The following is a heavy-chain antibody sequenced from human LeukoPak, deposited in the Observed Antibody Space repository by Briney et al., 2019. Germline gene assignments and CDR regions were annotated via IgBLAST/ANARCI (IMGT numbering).Heavy chain of an antibody. D-gene: IGHD5-12*01. J-gene: IGHJ4*02. CDR1: GFTFSSYW. V-gene: IGHV3-7*01. CDR2: IKQDGSEK. CDR3: ARDGYSGYDSFDY. Sequence: GGSLRLSCAASGFTFSSYWMSWVRQAPGKGLEWVANIKQDGSEKYYVDSVKGRFTISRDNAKNSLYLQMNGLRAEDTAVYYCARDGYSGYDSFDYWGQGTLVTVSS.